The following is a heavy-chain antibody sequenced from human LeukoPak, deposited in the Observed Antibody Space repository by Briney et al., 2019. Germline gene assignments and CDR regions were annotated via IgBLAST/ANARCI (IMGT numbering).Heavy chain of an antibody. J-gene: IGHJ4*02. CDR1: GGTFSSYA. Sequence: ASVKVSCKASGGTFSSYAISWVRQAPGQGLEWMGGIIPIFGTANYAQKFQGRVTITTDESTSTAYMELSSLRSEDTAVYYRIHSEVPAARERDYWGQGTLVTVSS. V-gene: IGHV1-69*05. CDR2: IIPIFGTA. CDR3: IHSEVPAARERDY. D-gene: IGHD2-2*01.